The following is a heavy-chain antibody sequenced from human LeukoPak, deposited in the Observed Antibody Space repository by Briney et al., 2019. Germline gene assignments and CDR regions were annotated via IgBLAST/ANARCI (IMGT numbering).Heavy chain of an antibody. CDR3: ATRFGEVVNAFDI. D-gene: IGHD3-10*01. V-gene: IGHV5-51*01. J-gene: IGHJ3*02. CDR2: IYPGDSDT. CDR1: GYSFTSYW. Sequence: GESLKISCQGSGYSFTSYWIGWVRQMPGKGLEWMGIIYPGDSDTRYSPSFQGQVTISADKSISTAYLQWSSLKASDTAMYYCATRFGEVVNAFDIWGQGTMVTVSS.